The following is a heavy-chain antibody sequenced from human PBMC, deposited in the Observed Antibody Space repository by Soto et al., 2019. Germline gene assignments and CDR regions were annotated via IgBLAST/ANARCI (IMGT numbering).Heavy chain of an antibody. Sequence: GPTLVNPTQTLTLTCTFSGFSLSTSGVGVGWIRQPPGKALEWLALIYWDDDKRYSPSLKSRLTITKDTSKNQVVLTMTNMDPVDTATYYCAHMVETVTTRSFYYYYMDVWGKGTTVTVSS. CDR2: IYWDDDK. CDR3: AHMVETVTTRSFYYYYMDV. V-gene: IGHV2-5*02. J-gene: IGHJ6*03. CDR1: GFSLSTSGVG. D-gene: IGHD4-17*01.